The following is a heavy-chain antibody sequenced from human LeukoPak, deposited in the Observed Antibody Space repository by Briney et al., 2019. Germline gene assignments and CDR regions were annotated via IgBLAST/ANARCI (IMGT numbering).Heavy chain of an antibody. CDR3: AGSAYYRDFDY. J-gene: IGHJ4*02. CDR1: GFTFSNYG. V-gene: IGHV3-30*03. D-gene: IGHD3-22*01. Sequence: GGSLRLSCAASGFTFSNYGMHWVRQAPGKGLEWVAVISYDGSNKYYADSVKGRFTISRDNSKNTLYLQMNSLRAEDTAVYYCAGSAYYRDFDYWGQGTLVTVSS. CDR2: ISYDGSNK.